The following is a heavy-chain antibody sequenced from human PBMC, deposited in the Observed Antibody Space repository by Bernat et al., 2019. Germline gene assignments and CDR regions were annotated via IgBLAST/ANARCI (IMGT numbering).Heavy chain of an antibody. D-gene: IGHD6-25*01. CDR3: ERRERAQREGYYYMDV. CDR1: GFIFSSYW. V-gene: IGHV3-7*03. CDR2: IRQDGSDK. J-gene: IGHJ6*03. Sequence: EVQLVESGGGLVQPGGSLRVSCGASGFIFSSYWMSWVRQAPGKGLEWVANIRQDGSDKYYVDSVKGRFTISRDNAENSVYLQMNSLRVEDTAVYYCERRERAQREGYYYMDVWGKGTTVTVSS.